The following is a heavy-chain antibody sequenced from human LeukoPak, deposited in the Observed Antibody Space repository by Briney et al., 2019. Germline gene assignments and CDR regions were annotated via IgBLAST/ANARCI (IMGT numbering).Heavy chain of an antibody. D-gene: IGHD3-3*01. J-gene: IGHJ4*02. Sequence: PGRSLRLSCAASGFTFSSYAMHWVRQAPGKGLEWVAVISYDGCNKYYADSEKGRFTISRDNSKNTLYLQMNSLRAEDTAVYYCARGTDFWSGPSPFDYWGQGTLVTVSS. CDR2: ISYDGCNK. CDR1: GFTFSSYA. V-gene: IGHV3-30-3*01. CDR3: ARGTDFWSGPSPFDY.